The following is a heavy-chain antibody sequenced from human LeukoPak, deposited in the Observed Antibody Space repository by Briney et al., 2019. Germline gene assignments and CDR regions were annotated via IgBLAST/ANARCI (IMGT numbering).Heavy chain of an antibody. CDR1: GFTFSSYE. CDR3: AELGIAMIGGV. J-gene: IGHJ6*04. Sequence: GGSLRLSCAASGFTFSSYEMNWVRQAPGKGLEWVSYIRSSGSTIYYADSVKGRFTISRDNAKNSLYLQMNSLRAEDTAVYYCAELGIAMIGGVWGKGTTVTISS. V-gene: IGHV3-48*03. CDR2: IRSSGSTI. D-gene: IGHD3-10*02.